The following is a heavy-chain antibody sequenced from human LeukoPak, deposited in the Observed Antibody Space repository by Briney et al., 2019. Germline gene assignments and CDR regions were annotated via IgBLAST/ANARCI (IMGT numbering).Heavy chain of an antibody. J-gene: IGHJ6*03. CDR3: ARADWATSNYYYYMDV. V-gene: IGHV1-69*04. CDR1: GGTFSSYA. Sequence: SVKVSCKASGGTFSSYAISWVRQAPGQGLEWMGRIIPILGIANYAQKFQGRVTITADKSTSTAYMELSSLRSEDTAVYYCARADWATSNYYYYMDVWGKGTTVTVSS. D-gene: IGHD3-9*01. CDR2: IIPILGIA.